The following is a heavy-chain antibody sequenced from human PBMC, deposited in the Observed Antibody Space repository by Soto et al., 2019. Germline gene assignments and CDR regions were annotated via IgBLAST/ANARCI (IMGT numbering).Heavy chain of an antibody. CDR2: IWYDGSNK. V-gene: IGHV3-33*01. CDR1: GFTFSSYG. CDR3: ARGVHCTNGVCYDYYYYYGMDV. D-gene: IGHD2-8*01. J-gene: IGHJ6*02. Sequence: ESVGGVVQPGRSLRLSCAASGFTFSSYGMHWVRQAPGKGLEWVAVIWYDGSNKYYADSVKGRFTISRDNSKNTLYLQMNSLRAEDTAVYYCARGVHCTNGVCYDYYYYYGMDVWGQGTTVTVSS.